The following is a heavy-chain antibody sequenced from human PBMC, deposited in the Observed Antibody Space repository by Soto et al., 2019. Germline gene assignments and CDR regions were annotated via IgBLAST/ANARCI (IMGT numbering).Heavy chain of an antibody. Sequence: ASVKVSCKASGYTFTSYGISWVRQAPGQGLEWMGWISAYNSNTNYAQKLQGRVTMTTDTATSTAYMELRSLRADDTAVYYCAKKTTLWFGDGADALDNWGQGTMVTVSS. CDR2: ISAYNSNT. D-gene: IGHD3-10*01. CDR3: AKKTTLWFGDGADALDN. V-gene: IGHV1-18*01. J-gene: IGHJ3*02. CDR1: GYTFTSYG.